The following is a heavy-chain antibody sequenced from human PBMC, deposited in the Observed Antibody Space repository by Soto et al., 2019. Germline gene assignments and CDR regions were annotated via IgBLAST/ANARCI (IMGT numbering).Heavy chain of an antibody. D-gene: IGHD3-10*01. CDR2: IYYSGST. CDR3: ARDRDYYGSGTGGGFDP. V-gene: IGHV4-30-4*01. CDR1: GGSISSGDYY. Sequence: QVQLQESGPGLVKPSQTLSLTCTVSGGSISSGDYYWSWIRQPPGKGLEWIGYIYYSGSTYYNPALRSRVTISVDTSKYRFSLKLSSVTAAATAVYYCARDRDYYGSGTGGGFDPWGQGTLVTVSS. J-gene: IGHJ5*02.